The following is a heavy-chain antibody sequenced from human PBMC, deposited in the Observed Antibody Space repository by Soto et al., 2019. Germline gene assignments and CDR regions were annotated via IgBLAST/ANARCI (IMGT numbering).Heavy chain of an antibody. D-gene: IGHD6-13*01. CDR3: ARVRDSSWPLSFLAS. CDR2: ISGSGSSR. Sequence: AAARLSCAAPGVTFCSYPMSRVRQAPGKGLEWVSAISGSGSSRYYATSVKGRFTISRDDSKNSLFLLMNSVKTEDTAGYYCARVRDSSWPLSFLASWGQGALVTVSS. CDR1: GVTFCSYP. J-gene: IGHJ4*02. V-gene: IGHV3-23*01.